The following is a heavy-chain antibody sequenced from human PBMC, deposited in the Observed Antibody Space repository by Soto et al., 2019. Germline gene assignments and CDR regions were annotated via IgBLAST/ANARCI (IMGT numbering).Heavy chain of an antibody. Sequence: SETLSLTCSVSGGSISGDYYWSWIRQSPEKGLEWIGYIYYSGSSYSNPALQSRLSMSLDTSKNQFSLKLRSVTAADTAVYYCVRGGARWPGYFDSWGRGT. CDR3: VRGGARWPGYFDS. V-gene: IGHV4-30-4*08. J-gene: IGHJ4*02. CDR2: IYYSGSS. D-gene: IGHD2-15*01. CDR1: GGSISGDYY.